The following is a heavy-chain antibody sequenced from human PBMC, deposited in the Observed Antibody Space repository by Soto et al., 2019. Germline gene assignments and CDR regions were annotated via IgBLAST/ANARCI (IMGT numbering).Heavy chain of an antibody. CDR1: GFTFSSYA. D-gene: IGHD3-10*01. CDR2: ISGSGGST. V-gene: IGHV3-23*01. CDR3: AKSPYCTMVRGVPWFVP. J-gene: IGHJ5*02. Sequence: PGGSLRLSCAASGFTFSSYAVSWVRQAPGKGLEWVSAISGSGGSTYYADSVKGRFTISRDNSKNTLYLQMNSLRAEDTAVYYCAKSPYCTMVRGVPWFVPWFRGTLFAASS.